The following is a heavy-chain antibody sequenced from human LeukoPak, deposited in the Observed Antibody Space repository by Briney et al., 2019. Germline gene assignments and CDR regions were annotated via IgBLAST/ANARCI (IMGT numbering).Heavy chain of an antibody. CDR3: ARSIAAGHRFDP. Sequence: GGSLRLSCVVSGFTFSTYWMHWVRQAPGKGLVWVSRINGDGRETTYGDSVKGRFTISRDNAKNTLYLQMNSLRAEDTAVYYCARSIAAGHRFDPWGQGTLVTVSS. V-gene: IGHV3-74*01. J-gene: IGHJ5*02. CDR1: GFTFSTYW. CDR2: INGDGRET. D-gene: IGHD6-13*01.